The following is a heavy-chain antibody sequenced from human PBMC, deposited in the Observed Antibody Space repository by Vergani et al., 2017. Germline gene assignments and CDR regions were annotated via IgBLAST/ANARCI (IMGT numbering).Heavy chain of an antibody. J-gene: IGHJ4*02. CDR2: INPSSGGT. Sequence: QVQLVQSGAEVKKPGASVKVSCKASGYTFTGYYMHWVRQAPGQGLEWMGWINPSSGGTNNAQKFQGRVTLTTDTSISTAYMELSRLTPDDTAVYYCARDGPSTSWDYWGQGTLVTVSS. V-gene: IGHV1-2*02. CDR1: GYTFTGYY. D-gene: IGHD6-13*01. CDR3: ARDGPSTSWDY.